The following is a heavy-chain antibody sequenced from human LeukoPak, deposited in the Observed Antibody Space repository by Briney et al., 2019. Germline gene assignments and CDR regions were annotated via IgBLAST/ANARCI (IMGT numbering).Heavy chain of an antibody. Sequence: ASVKVSCKASGYTFTGYYMHWVRQAPGQGLEWMGWINPNSGGTNYAQKFQGRVTMTRDTSTSTAYMELSRLRSDDTAVYYCARRGPDSSGYYYLYDYWGQGTLVTVSS. CDR3: ARRGPDSSGYYYLYDY. CDR1: GYTFTGYY. J-gene: IGHJ4*02. V-gene: IGHV1-2*02. CDR2: INPNSGGT. D-gene: IGHD3-22*01.